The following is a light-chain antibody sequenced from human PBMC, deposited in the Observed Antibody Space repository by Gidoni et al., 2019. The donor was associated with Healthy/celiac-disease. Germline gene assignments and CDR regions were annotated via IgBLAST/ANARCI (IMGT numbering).Light chain of an antibody. CDR2: AAS. J-gene: IGKJ1*01. CDR1: QGISSY. Sequence: AIRMTQSPSSFSASTGDRVTITCRASQGISSYLAWYQQKPGKAPKLLIYAASTLQSGVPSRFSGSGSGTDFTLTISCLQSEDFATYYCQQYYSYLDVTFGQXTKVEIK. V-gene: IGKV1-8*01. CDR3: QQYYSYLDVT.